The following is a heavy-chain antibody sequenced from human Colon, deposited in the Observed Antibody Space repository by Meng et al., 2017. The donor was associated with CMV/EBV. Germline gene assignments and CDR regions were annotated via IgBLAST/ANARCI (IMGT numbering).Heavy chain of an antibody. Sequence: ASVKVSCKASGGTFTSYYMHWVRQAPGQGLEWMGIINPSGGSTSYAQKFQGRVTMTRDTSTSTVYMELSSLRSEDTAVYYCARDDQQSGVFVVPAAPRDYYYYYGMDVWGQGTTVTVSS. CDR1: GGTFTSYY. J-gene: IGHJ6*02. CDR3: ARDDQQSGVFVVPAAPRDYYYYYGMDV. CDR2: INPSGGST. V-gene: IGHV1-46*01. D-gene: IGHD2-2*01.